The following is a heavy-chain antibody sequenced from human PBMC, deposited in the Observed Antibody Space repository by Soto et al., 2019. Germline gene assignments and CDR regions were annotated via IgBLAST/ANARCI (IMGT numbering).Heavy chain of an antibody. D-gene: IGHD6-13*01. J-gene: IGHJ5*02. CDR2: ISSSSSTI. CDR3: VGSGQQLVIGWFDP. CDR1: GFTFSSYS. V-gene: IGHV3-48*04. Sequence: GGSLRLSCAASGFTFSSYSMNWVRQAPGKGLEWVSYISSSSSTIYYADSVKGRFTISRDNAKNSLYLQMNSLRAEDTAVYYCVGSGQQLVIGWFDPWGQGTLVTVSS.